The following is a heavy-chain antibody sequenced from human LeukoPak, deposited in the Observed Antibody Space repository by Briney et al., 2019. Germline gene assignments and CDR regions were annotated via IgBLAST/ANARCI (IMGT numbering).Heavy chain of an antibody. J-gene: IGHJ4*02. CDR2: ISPTDDST. CDR1: GHPFSTSL. D-gene: IGHD1-26*01. Sequence: GASVKVSCKASGHPFSTSLIHWLREAPGQGPEWMRLISPTDDSTLYAHNFQGRVTMTRDTSTSTFYMELNSLTSEDTAVYFCAREPAVWACYFDYWGQGTLVTVSS. V-gene: IGHV1-46*01. CDR3: AREPAVWACYFDY.